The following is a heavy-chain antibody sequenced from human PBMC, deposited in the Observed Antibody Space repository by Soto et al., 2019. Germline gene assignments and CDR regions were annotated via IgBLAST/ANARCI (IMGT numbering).Heavy chain of an antibody. Sequence: QVQLQESGPGLVKPSGTLSLTCAVSGGSISSSNWWSWVRQPPGKGLEWIGEIYHSGSTNYNPSLKSXXTXSVXKSKNQFSLKLSSVTAADTAVYYCARAKAVAGFDYWGQGTLVTVSS. V-gene: IGHV4-4*02. CDR1: GGSISSSNW. D-gene: IGHD6-19*01. J-gene: IGHJ4*02. CDR3: ARAKAVAGFDY. CDR2: IYHSGST.